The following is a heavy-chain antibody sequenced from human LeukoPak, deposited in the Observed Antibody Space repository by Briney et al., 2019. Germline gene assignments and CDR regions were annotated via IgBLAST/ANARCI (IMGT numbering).Heavy chain of an antibody. CDR3: AREAPDDYTFDY. D-gene: IGHD4-11*01. CDR2: ISDSGGST. V-gene: IGHV3-23*01. J-gene: IGHJ4*02. Sequence: PGGSLRLSCAASGFTFSSYVMSWVRQAPGKGLEWVSTISDSGGSTYYADSVKGRFTISRDNSKNTLYLQMNSLRAEDTAVYYCAREAPDDYTFDYWGQGTLVTVSS. CDR1: GFTFSSYV.